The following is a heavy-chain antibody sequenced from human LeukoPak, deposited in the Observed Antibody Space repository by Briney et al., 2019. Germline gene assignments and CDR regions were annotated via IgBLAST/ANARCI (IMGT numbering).Heavy chain of an antibody. J-gene: IGHJ3*02. CDR2: ISGSGGST. V-gene: IGHV3-23*01. D-gene: IGHD5-18*01. Sequence: TGGSLRLSCAASGFTFSSYAMSWVRQAPGKGLEWVSAISGSGGSTYYADSVKGRFTISRDNSKNTLYLQMNSLRAEDTAVYYCAKVFSSGYSYLWIGAFDIWGQGTMVTVSS. CDR3: AKVFSSGYSYLWIGAFDI. CDR1: GFTFSSYA.